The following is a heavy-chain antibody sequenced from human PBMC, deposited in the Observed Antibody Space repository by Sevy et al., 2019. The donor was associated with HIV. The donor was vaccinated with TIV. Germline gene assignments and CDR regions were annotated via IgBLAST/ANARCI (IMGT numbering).Heavy chain of an antibody. CDR3: AKGGGGHYDPDEIGYYFYYYNMDV. V-gene: IGHV3-23*01. CDR2: ISGSGTRT. J-gene: IGHJ6*03. Sequence: GGSLRLSCAVSGFSFDSYGMTWVRQAPGKGLEWVSGISGSGTRTYYADSVKGRFSISRDNSKNRLYLQMNSLRSEDTAIYYWAKGGGGHYDPDEIGYYFYYYNMDVWGKGTMVTVSS. CDR1: GFSFDSYG. D-gene: IGHD3-22*01.